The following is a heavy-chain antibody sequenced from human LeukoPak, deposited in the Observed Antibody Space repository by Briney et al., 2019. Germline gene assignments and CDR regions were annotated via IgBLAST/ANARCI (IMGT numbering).Heavy chain of an antibody. CDR3: ARGYYDSSGLYGY. V-gene: IGHV4-38-2*01. CDR2: IYHSWSN. Sequence: SETLSLTCAVSGYSISSGYYWGWIRQPPGKGLGWIGSIYHSWSNYYDPSLKSRVTISVDTSKNQFSLKLSSVTAADTAVYYCARGYYDSSGLYGYWGQGTLVTVSS. CDR1: GYSISSGYY. J-gene: IGHJ4*02. D-gene: IGHD3-22*01.